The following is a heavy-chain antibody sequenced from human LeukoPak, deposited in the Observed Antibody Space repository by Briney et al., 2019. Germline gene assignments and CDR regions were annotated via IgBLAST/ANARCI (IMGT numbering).Heavy chain of an antibody. J-gene: IGHJ3*02. V-gene: IGHV3-30-3*01. CDR1: GFTFSSYA. D-gene: IGHD6-19*01. CDR2: ISYDGSNK. Sequence: GGSLRLSCAASGFTFSSYAMHWVRQAPGKGLEWVAVISYDGSNKYYADSVEGRFTISRDNSKNTLYLQMNSLRAEDTAVYYCARDRSREQWLVPSAFDIWGQGTMVTVSS. CDR3: ARDRSREQWLVPSAFDI.